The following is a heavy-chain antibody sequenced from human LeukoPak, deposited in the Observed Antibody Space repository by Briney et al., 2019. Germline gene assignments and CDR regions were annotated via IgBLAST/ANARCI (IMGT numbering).Heavy chain of an antibody. CDR2: IYYNGST. CDR1: GGSISRSTYY. CDR3: ARRQYSGYDLEGSWFDP. Sequence: PSETLSLTCSVSGGSISRSTYYWGWIRQPPGKGLEWIGSIYYNGSTYYNPSLKSRVTISVDSSKNQFSLKLSSATAADTAVYYCARRQYSGYDLEGSWFDPWGQGTLVTVSS. V-gene: IGHV4-39*01. J-gene: IGHJ5*02. D-gene: IGHD5-12*01.